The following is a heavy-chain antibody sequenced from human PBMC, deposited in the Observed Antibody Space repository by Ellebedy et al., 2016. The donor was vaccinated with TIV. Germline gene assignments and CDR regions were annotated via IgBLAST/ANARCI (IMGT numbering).Heavy chain of an antibody. V-gene: IGHV4-59*01. J-gene: IGHJ3*02. CDR2: IYYSGST. CDR3: TRVDSSSSYSAFDI. CDR1: GGSISSYY. D-gene: IGHD6-13*01. Sequence: SETLSLTCIVSGGSISSYYWSWIRQPPGKGLEWIGYIYYSGSTNYNPSLKSRVTISVDTSKNQFSLKLSSVTAADTAVYYYTRVDSSSSYSAFDIWGQGTMVTVSS.